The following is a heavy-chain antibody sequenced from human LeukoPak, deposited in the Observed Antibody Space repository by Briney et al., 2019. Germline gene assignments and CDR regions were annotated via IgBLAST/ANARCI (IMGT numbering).Heavy chain of an antibody. J-gene: IGHJ4*02. CDR3: ARGEGYSSGYYLYYFDY. Sequence: SETLSLTCTVSGGPISSYYWSWIRQPPGKGLEWIGYIYYSGSPNYNPSLKSRFTISVDTSKNQFSLKLSSVTAADTAVYYCARGEGYSSGYYLYYFDYWGQGTLVTVSS. CDR1: GGPISSYY. V-gene: IGHV4-59*01. CDR2: IYYSGSP. D-gene: IGHD6-19*01.